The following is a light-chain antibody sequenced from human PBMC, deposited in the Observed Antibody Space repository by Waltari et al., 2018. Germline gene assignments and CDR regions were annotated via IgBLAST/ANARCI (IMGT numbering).Light chain of an antibody. CDR1: SSDVGGSDY. J-gene: IGLJ2*01. V-gene: IGLV2-11*01. CDR3: CSFAGNYTLL. CDR2: DVE. Sequence: QSALTQPRPVSGSPGQSVTLPCTGTSSDVGGSDYVSWYQQHPGKAPKLIISDVEHRXXXXXXXXXXSKXGNTASXXXSGLQVDDEASYYCCSFAGNYTLLFGGGTNLTVL.